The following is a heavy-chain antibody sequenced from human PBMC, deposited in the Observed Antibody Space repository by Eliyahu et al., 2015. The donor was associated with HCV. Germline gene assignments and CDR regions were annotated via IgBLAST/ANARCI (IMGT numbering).Heavy chain of an antibody. D-gene: IGHD3-22*01. V-gene: IGHV1-18*01. CDR2: ISDYNSNT. CDR3: VRDKRETPGYYSRV. Sequence: QIQLVQSGPEVKKPGASVKVSCQATGYPFNQYAISWVRQAPGQGPEWIGWISDYNSNTRSSENLQGRVTLTTDTSTNTAYMELRSLRPDDTAVYYCVRDKRETPGYYSRVWGQGTLVTVSS. J-gene: IGHJ4*02. CDR1: GYPFNQYA.